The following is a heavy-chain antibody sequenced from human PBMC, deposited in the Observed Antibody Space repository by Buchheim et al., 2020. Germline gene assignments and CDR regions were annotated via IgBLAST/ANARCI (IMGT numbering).Heavy chain of an antibody. CDR2: INHSGST. V-gene: IGHV4-34*01. J-gene: IGHJ6*02. CDR3: ARGRFLEWLLSYYYCGMDV. Sequence: QVQLQQWGAGLLKPSETLSLTCAVYGGSFSGYYWSWIRQPPGKGLEWIGEINHSGSTNYNPSLKSRVTISVDTSKNQFSLKLSSVTAADTAVYYCARGRFLEWLLSYYYCGMDVWGQGTT. CDR1: GGSFSGYY. D-gene: IGHD3-3*01.